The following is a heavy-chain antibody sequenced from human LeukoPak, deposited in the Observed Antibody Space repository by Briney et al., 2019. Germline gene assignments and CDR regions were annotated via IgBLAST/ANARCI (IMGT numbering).Heavy chain of an antibody. V-gene: IGHV3-21*01. Sequence: PGGSLRLSCAVSGFSVTNNYMSWVRQAPGKGLEWVSSIAGSSGYISYADSVKGRFTISRDNAKKPLYLQMTSLTAEDTAVYYCARDRGAYCGGDCYLGFDYWGRGTLVTVSS. J-gene: IGHJ4*01. CDR1: GFSVTNNY. CDR3: ARDRGAYCGGDCYLGFDY. D-gene: IGHD2-21*02. CDR2: IAGSSGYI.